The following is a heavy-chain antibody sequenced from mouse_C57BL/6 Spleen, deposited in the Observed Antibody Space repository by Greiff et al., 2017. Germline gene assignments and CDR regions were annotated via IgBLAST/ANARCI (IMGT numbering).Heavy chain of an antibody. CDR1: GFTFSSYT. CDR2: ISGGGGNT. V-gene: IGHV5-9*01. CDR3: ARRGYDDYFDY. D-gene: IGHD2-2*01. Sequence: VQLVESGGGLVKPGGSLKLSCAASGFTFSSYTMSWVRQTPEKRLEWVATISGGGGNTYYPDSVKGRFTIYRDNAKNTLYLQMSRLRSEDTALYYCARRGYDDYFDYWGQGTTLTVSS. J-gene: IGHJ2*01.